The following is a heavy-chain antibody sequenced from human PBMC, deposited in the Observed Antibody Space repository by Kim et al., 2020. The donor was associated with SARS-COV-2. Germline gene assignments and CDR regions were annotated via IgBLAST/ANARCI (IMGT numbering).Heavy chain of an antibody. D-gene: IGHD4-17*01. V-gene: IGHV1-8*01. J-gene: IGHJ4*02. CDR2: T. CDR3: ARGGPYGDYVDY. Sequence: TGTEQKFQGEVTMTRTTSISTAYMELSSLRSEDTAVYYCARGGPYGDYVDYWGQGTLVTVSS.